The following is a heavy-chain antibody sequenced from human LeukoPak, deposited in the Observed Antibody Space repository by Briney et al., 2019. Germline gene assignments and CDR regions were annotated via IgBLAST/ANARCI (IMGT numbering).Heavy chain of an antibody. Sequence: SETLSLTCTVSGGSMSNYYWSWIRQPPGKGLEWIGYIYYSGSTNYNPSLKSRVTISVDTSKNQFSLKLSSVTAADTAVYYCARPPLGDYGDRYAFDIWGQGTMVSVSS. V-gene: IGHV4-59*08. CDR1: GGSMSNYY. CDR2: IYYSGST. J-gene: IGHJ3*02. CDR3: ARPPLGDYGDRYAFDI. D-gene: IGHD4-17*01.